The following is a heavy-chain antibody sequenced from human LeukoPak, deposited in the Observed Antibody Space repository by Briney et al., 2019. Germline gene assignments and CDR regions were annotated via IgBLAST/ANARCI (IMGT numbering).Heavy chain of an antibody. CDR3: ARVTGYVMEDYFDY. J-gene: IGHJ4*02. CDR2: SYYNGNT. D-gene: IGHD6-13*01. Sequence: SETLSLTCTVSGGSITNYYWSWIRQPPGKGLEWIGFSYYNGNTNYNPSLKSRVTISVNTSKNQFSLRLSSVTAADTAVYYCARVTGYVMEDYFDYWGQGTLVTVSS. CDR1: GGSITNYY. V-gene: IGHV4-59*01.